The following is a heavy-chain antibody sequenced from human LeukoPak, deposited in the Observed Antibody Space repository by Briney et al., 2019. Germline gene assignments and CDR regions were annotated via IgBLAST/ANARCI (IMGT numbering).Heavy chain of an antibody. J-gene: IGHJ4*02. CDR2: ISGSGGST. V-gene: IGHV3-23*01. D-gene: IGHD3-9*01. Sequence: RGSLRLSCAPSRVTFSSYAMSSVPQAPGKGLECVSAISGSGGSTYYADSVKGRFTISRDNSKNTLYLQMNSLRAEDTAVYYCAKDPDRYFDWLLSPFDYWGQGTLVTVSS. CDR1: RVTFSSYA. CDR3: AKDPDRYFDWLLSPFDY.